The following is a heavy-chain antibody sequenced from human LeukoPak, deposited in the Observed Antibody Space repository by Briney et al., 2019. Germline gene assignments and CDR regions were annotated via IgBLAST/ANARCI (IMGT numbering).Heavy chain of an antibody. CDR2: VYTNGNT. CDR1: GGSITNYY. V-gene: IGHV4-4*09. Sequence: SETLSLTCTVSGGSITNYYWSWIRQPPGKGLEWIGYVYTNGNTNYNPSLKSRVTISIDTSKNQFSLKLSSVTAADTAVYYCARSRYAMYWFDPWGQGTLVTVSS. CDR3: ARSRYAMYWFDP. J-gene: IGHJ5*02. D-gene: IGHD2-8*01.